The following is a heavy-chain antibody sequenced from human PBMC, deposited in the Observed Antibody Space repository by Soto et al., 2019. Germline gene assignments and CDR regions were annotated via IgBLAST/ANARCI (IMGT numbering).Heavy chain of an antibody. J-gene: IGHJ4*02. Sequence: QLHLVQSGAEVKKAGSSVKVSCKASGGTVSSYAITWVRQAPGKGLEWMGVFIPIFVSAHYAPKFQGRITITADESTRTGYMELSGLTSEDTAIYYCARDVSSDTTGFRGYDLWGQGTQVTVSS. D-gene: IGHD3-10*01. CDR1: GGTVSSYA. CDR3: ARDVSSDTTGFRGYDL. CDR2: FIPIFVSA. V-gene: IGHV1-69*01.